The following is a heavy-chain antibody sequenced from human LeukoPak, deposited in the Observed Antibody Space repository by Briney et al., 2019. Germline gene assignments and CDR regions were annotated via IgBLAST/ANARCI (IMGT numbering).Heavy chain of an antibody. D-gene: IGHD3-22*01. CDR1: GFTFSSHA. V-gene: IGHV3-23*01. Sequence: GGSLRLSCAASGFTFSSHAMSWVRQAPRKGLEWVSAISGSGGSTYYADSVKGRFTISRDNSKNTLYLQMNSLRAEDTAVYYCAKRDYYDSSGYFDYWGQGTLVTVSS. CDR2: ISGSGGST. J-gene: IGHJ4*02. CDR3: AKRDYYDSSGYFDY.